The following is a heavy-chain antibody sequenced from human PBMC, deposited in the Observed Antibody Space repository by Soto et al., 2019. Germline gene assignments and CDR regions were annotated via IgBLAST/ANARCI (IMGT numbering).Heavy chain of an antibody. CDR1: GGSISSYY. J-gene: IGHJ4*02. CDR2: IYYSGST. Sequence: QVQLQESGPGLVKPSETLSLTCTGSGGSISSYYWSWIRQPPGKGLEWIGYIYYSGSTNYNPSLKSRVTISVDTSKNQFSLKLSSVTAADTAVYYCARVKNYDDFDYWGQGTLVTVSS. D-gene: IGHD1-7*01. CDR3: ARVKNYDDFDY. V-gene: IGHV4-59*01.